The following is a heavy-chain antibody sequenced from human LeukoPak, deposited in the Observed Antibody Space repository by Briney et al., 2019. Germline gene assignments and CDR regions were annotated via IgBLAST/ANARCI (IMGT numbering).Heavy chain of an antibody. Sequence: GGSLRLSCAASGFTFSSYSMNWVRQAPGKGLEWVSYISSSSSTIYYADSVKGRFTISRDNAKNSLYLQMNSLRAEDTAVYYCARGSGDYTNWYFDLWGRGTLVTVSS. CDR1: GFTFSSYS. J-gene: IGHJ2*01. CDR3: ARGSGDYTNWYFDL. CDR2: ISSSSSTI. V-gene: IGHV3-48*01. D-gene: IGHD4-17*01.